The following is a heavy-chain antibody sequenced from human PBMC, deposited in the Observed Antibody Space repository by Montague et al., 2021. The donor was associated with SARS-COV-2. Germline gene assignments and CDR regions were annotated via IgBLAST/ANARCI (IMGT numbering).Heavy chain of an antibody. CDR1: GGSISSSSYY. J-gene: IGHJ4*02. Sequence: SETLSLTCTVSGGSISSSSYYWGWIRQPPGKGLEWIGSIYYSGSTYYNPSLESRVTISVDTPKNQFSLKLRSVTAADTAVYYCARAQPAYWGFVVIVTAHFDYWGQGTLVTVSS. CDR3: ARAQPAYWGFVVIVTAHFDY. V-gene: IGHV4-39*07. D-gene: IGHD2-15*01. CDR2: IYYSGST.